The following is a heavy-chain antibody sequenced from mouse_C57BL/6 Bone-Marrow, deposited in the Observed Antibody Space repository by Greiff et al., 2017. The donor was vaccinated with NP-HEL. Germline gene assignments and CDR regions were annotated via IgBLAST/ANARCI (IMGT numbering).Heavy chain of an antibody. CDR2: IYPGNSDT. D-gene: IGHD2-5*01. CDR3: TRTSNYDCYAMDY. Sequence: EVQLQQSGTVLARPGASVKMSCKTSGYTFTSYWMHWVKQRPGQGLEWIGAIYPGNSDTSYNQKFKGKAKLTAFTSASTAYMELSSLTNEDSAVYYCTRTSNYDCYAMDYWGQGTSVTVSS. J-gene: IGHJ4*01. V-gene: IGHV1-5*01. CDR1: GYTFTSYW.